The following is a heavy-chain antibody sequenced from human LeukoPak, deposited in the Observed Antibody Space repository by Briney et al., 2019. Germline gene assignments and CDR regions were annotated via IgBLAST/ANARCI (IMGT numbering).Heavy chain of an antibody. J-gene: IGHJ5*02. V-gene: IGHV4-34*01. CDR2: INHSGST. Sequence: SETLSLTCAVYGGSFSGYYWSWIRQPPGKGLEWIGEINHSGSTNYNPSLKSRVTISVDTSKNQFSLKLSSVTAADTAVYYCASGPVVYCSSTSYYRYWFDPWGQGTLVTVSS. CDR1: GGSFSGYY. CDR3: ASGPVVYCSSTSYYRYWFDP. D-gene: IGHD2-2*01.